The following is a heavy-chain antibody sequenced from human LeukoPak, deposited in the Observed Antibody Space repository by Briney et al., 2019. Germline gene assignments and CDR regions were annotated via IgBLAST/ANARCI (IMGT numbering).Heavy chain of an antibody. J-gene: IGHJ6*03. CDR2: MNPNSGNT. Sequence: ASVKVSCKASGYTFTGYYMHWVRQAPGQGLEWMGWMNPNSGNTGYAQKFQGRVTMTRNTSISTAYMELSSLRSEDTAVYYCARGLPVGGYITYYYYYMDVWGKGTTVTISS. CDR1: GYTFTGYY. V-gene: IGHV1-8*02. D-gene: IGHD3-22*01. CDR3: ARGLPVGGYITYYYYYMDV.